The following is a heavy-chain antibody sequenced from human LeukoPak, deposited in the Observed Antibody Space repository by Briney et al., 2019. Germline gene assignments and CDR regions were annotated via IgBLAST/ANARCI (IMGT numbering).Heavy chain of an antibody. CDR3: ARYLSKTGTTGWFDP. Sequence: PSETLSLTCAVAGYSISSGYYWGWIRQPPGKGLEWIGRIHTSGTTNYTPPLKSRVTTSVDPSKTQSSLKLSSVTAADTAVYYCARYLSKTGTTGWFDPWGQGTLVTVSS. CDR1: GYSISSGYY. CDR2: IHTSGTT. D-gene: IGHD1-7*01. V-gene: IGHV4-38-2*01. J-gene: IGHJ5*02.